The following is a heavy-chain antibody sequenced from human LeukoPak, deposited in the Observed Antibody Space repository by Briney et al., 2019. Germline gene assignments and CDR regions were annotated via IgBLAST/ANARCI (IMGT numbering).Heavy chain of an antibody. V-gene: IGHV3-23*01. J-gene: IGHJ4*02. CDR3: AKNSIVLMVYAKILYY. D-gene: IGHD2-8*01. Sequence: GGSLRLSCAASGFTFSSYAKSWVRQAPGKGLEWVSAISGSGGSTYYADSVKGRFTISRDNSKNTLYLQMNSLRAEDTAVYYCAKNSIVLMVYAKILYYWGQGTLVTVSS. CDR1: GFTFSSYA. CDR2: ISGSGGST.